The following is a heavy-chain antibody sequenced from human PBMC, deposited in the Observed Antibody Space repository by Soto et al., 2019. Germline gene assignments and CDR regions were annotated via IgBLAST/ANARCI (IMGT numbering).Heavy chain of an antibody. CDR3: ARRRAARYRSSSAWFDP. J-gene: IGHJ5*02. V-gene: IGHV1-69*13. D-gene: IGHD6-6*01. CDR2: IIPIFGTA. Sequence: SVKVSCKASGGTFSSYAISWVRQAPGQGLEWMGGIIPIFGTANYAQKFQGRVTITADESTSTAYMELSSLRSEDTAVYYCARRRAARYRSSSAWFDPWGQGTLVTVSS. CDR1: GGTFSSYA.